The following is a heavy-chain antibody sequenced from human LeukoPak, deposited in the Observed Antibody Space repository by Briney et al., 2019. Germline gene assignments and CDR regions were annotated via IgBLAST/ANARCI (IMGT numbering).Heavy chain of an antibody. CDR2: ISSSGDTI. J-gene: IGHJ6*03. CDR1: GFTFSHYY. Sequence: GGSPRLSCAASGFTFSHYYMNWIRQAPGKGLEWVSYISSSGDTIYYADSVKGRFTISRDNAKNSLYLQMNSLRAEDTAIYYCARPPQSYYYYYMDVWGKGTTVTVSS. V-gene: IGHV3-11*01. CDR3: ARPPQSYYYYYMDV.